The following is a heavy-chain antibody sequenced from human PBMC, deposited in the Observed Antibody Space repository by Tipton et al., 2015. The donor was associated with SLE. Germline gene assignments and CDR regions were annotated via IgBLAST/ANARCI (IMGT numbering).Heavy chain of an antibody. V-gene: IGHV4-39*07. CDR1: GGFISSSSYY. D-gene: IGHD3-3*01. J-gene: IGHJ4*02. CDR3: ARIRPGHGDPFDF. CDR2: VSYLGST. Sequence: TLSLTCTVSGGFISSSSYYWGWIRQPPGKGLEWIGSVSYLGSTSYNATLKSRVTMSVDTSQKQFSLKLTSVTAADTAVYYCARIRPGHGDPFDFWGQGALVTVSS.